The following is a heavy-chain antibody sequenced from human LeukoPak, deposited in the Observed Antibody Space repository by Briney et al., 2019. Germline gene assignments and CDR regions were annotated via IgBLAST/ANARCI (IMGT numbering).Heavy chain of an antibody. CDR2: TYYRSKWYN. J-gene: IGHJ6*03. Sequence: ASQTLSLTCAISGDSVSSNSAAWNWIRQSPSRGLEWLGRTYYRSKWYNDYAVSVKSRITINPDTSKNQFSLQLNSVTPEDTAVYYCAIAWVVAGPVLRFLEWLLCYYYYMDVWGKGTTVTVSS. V-gene: IGHV6-1*01. D-gene: IGHD3-3*01. CDR1: GDSVSSNSAA. CDR3: AIAWVVAGPVLRFLEWLLCYYYYMDV.